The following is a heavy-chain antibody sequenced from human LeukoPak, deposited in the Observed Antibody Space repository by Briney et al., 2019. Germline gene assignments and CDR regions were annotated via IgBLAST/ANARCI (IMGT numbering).Heavy chain of an antibody. Sequence: GGSLRLSCAASGFXVXSNYMSWVRXAPGKGLEWVSLIYSGGSTYYADSVKGRFTISRDNSKNTLYLQMNSLTAEDTAVFYCAKGLAGYTSGWYGIFDYWGQGSLVTVSS. D-gene: IGHD6-19*01. CDR1: GFXVXSNY. CDR2: IYSGGST. CDR3: AKGLAGYTSGWYGIFDY. J-gene: IGHJ4*02. V-gene: IGHV3-66*01.